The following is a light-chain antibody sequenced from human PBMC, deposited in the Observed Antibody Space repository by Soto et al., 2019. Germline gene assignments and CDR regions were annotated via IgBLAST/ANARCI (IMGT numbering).Light chain of an antibody. CDR3: QQRSNWPPIS. Sequence: IVLTQSPATLSLSPGERATLSCRASESVSSYLAWYQKKPGQAPRLLIYDASNRATGIPARFTGGGSGTDSSLTISSLEPEDAAVYYCQQRSNWPPISFGQGTRLEIK. J-gene: IGKJ5*01. CDR2: DAS. V-gene: IGKV3-11*01. CDR1: ESVSSY.